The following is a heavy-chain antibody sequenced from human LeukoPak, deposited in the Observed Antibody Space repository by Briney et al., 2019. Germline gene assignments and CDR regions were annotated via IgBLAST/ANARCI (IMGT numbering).Heavy chain of an antibody. CDR3: ASSMVRGVSPLV. Sequence: PSETLSLTCTVSGGSISSGGSYWSWIRQHPGKGLEWIGYIYYSGSTYYNPSLKSRVTISVDTSKNQFSLKLSSVTAADTAVYYCASSMVRGVSPLVWGQGTLVTVSS. CDR2: IYYSGST. V-gene: IGHV4-31*03. CDR1: GGSISSGGSY. J-gene: IGHJ4*02. D-gene: IGHD3-10*01.